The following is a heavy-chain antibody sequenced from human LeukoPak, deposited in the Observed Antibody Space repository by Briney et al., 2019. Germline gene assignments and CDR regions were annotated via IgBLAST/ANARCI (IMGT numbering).Heavy chain of an antibody. CDR2: ISYDGSNK. V-gene: IGHV3-30-3*01. D-gene: IGHD2-15*01. CDR1: GFTFSSYA. J-gene: IGHJ4*02. Sequence: AWGSLRLSCAASGFTFSSYAMHWVRQAPGKGLEWVAVISYDGSNKYYADSVKGRFTISRDNSKNTLYLQMNSLRAEDTAVYYCARDDRDMSCFDYWGQGTLVTVSS. CDR3: ARDDRDMSCFDY.